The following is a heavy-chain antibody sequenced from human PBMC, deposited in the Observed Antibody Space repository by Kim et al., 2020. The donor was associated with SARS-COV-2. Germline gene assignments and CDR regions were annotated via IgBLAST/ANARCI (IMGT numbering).Heavy chain of an antibody. J-gene: IGHJ4*02. Sequence: SLKSRVTISIDTSKNQFSLKLSSVTAADTAVYYCSRHNYYYGSGSYPLDYWGQGTLVTVSS. CDR3: SRHNYYYGSGSYPLDY. D-gene: IGHD3-10*01. V-gene: IGHV4-59*08.